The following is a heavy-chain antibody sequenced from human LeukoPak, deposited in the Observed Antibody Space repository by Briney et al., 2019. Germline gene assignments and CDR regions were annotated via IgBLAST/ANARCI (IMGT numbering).Heavy chain of an antibody. V-gene: IGHV4-34*01. Sequence: SETLSFTCAVYGGSFSGYYWSWIRQPPGKGLEWIGEINHSGSTNYNPSLKSRVTISVDTSKNQFSLKLSSVTAADTAVYYCARGWYSSGWYGGPRADCWGQGTLVTVSS. CDR3: ARGWYSSGWYGGPRADC. CDR1: GGSFSGYY. J-gene: IGHJ4*02. D-gene: IGHD6-19*01. CDR2: INHSGST.